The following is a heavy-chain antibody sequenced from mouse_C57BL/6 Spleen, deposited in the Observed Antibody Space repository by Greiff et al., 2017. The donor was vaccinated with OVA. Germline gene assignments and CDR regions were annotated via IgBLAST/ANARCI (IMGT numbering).Heavy chain of an antibody. Sequence: EVQLVESEGGLVQPGSSMKLSCTASGFTFSDYYMAWVRQVPEKGLEWVANINYDGSSTYYLDSLKSRFIISRDNAKNILYLQMSSLKSEDTATYYCARDESSSGYFYWGQGTTLTVSS. CDR2: INYDGSST. D-gene: IGHD3-2*02. CDR3: ARDESSSGYFY. J-gene: IGHJ2*01. CDR1: GFTFSDYY. V-gene: IGHV5-16*01.